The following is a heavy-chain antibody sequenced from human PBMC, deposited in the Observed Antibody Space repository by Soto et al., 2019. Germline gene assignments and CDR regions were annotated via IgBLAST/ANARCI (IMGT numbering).Heavy chain of an antibody. V-gene: IGHV1-69*01. J-gene: IGHJ3*02. CDR1: GATFSSYA. Sequence: QVQLVQSGAEVKKPGSSVKVSCKASGATFSSYAISWVRQAPGQGLEWMGGFIPIFGTANYAQKFQGRVTITAHESTSTAYMELSSLRSEDTAVYYCARDLGGGNAFDSWGQGTMVTVSS. CDR2: FIPIFGTA. CDR3: ARDLGGGNAFDS. D-gene: IGHD2-15*01.